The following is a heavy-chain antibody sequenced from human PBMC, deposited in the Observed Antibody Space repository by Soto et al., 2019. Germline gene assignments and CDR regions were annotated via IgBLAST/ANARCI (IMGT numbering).Heavy chain of an antibody. D-gene: IGHD3-10*01. CDR3: ARAKGSGSPKQHYYYYGMDV. CDR1: GGSFSVYY. Sequence: SETLSLTCAVYGGSFSVYYWSWIRQPPGKGLEWIGEINHSGSTNYNPSLKSRVTISVDTSKNQFSLKLSSVTAADTAVYYCARAKGSGSPKQHYYYYGMDVWGQGTTVT. V-gene: IGHV4-34*01. CDR2: INHSGST. J-gene: IGHJ6*02.